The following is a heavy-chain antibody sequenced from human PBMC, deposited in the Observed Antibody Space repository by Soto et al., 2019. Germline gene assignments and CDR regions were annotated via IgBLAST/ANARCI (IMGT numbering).Heavy chain of an antibody. Sequence: GGSLRLSCAASGFTFSSYAMSWVRQAPGKGLEWVSAISGSGGSTYYADSVKGRFTISRDNSKNTLYLQMNSLRAEDTAVYYCAKDLSEPSSPYYFDYWGQGTLVTVSS. CDR2: ISGSGGST. CDR1: GFTFSSYA. J-gene: IGHJ4*02. CDR3: AKDLSEPSSPYYFDY. D-gene: IGHD6-6*01. V-gene: IGHV3-23*01.